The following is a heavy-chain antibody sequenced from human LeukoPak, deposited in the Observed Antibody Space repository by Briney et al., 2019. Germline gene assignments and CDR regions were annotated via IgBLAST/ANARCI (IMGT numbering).Heavy chain of an antibody. CDR2: IYTSGST. Sequence: SETLSLTCTVSGGSISSYYWSWIRQPAGKGLEWIGRIYTSGSTNYNPSLKSRVTMSVDTSKNQFSLKLSSVTAADTAVYYCARDLRYQPSNYYYYYMDVWGKGTTVTVSS. J-gene: IGHJ6*03. V-gene: IGHV4-4*07. CDR3: ARDLRYQPSNYYYYYMDV. D-gene: IGHD2-2*01. CDR1: GGSISSYY.